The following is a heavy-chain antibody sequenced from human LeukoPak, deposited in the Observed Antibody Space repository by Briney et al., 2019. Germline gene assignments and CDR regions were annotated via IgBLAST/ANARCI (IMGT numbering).Heavy chain of an antibody. CDR3: ARDNGDYYGSGTIDAFDI. V-gene: IGHV4-30-4*01. CDR2: IYYSGST. D-gene: IGHD3-10*01. CDR1: GGSISSGDYC. Sequence: SETLSLTCTVSGGSISSGDYCWSWIRQPPGKGLEWIGHIYYSGSTYYNPSLKSRVTISVDTSKNQFSLKLSSVTAADTAVYYCARDNGDYYGSGTIDAFDIWGQRTMVTDS. J-gene: IGHJ3*02.